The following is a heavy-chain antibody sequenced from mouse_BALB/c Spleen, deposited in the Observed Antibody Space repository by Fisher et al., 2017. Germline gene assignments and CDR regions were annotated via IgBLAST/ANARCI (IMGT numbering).Heavy chain of an antibody. Sequence: RFTISRDNARNILYLQMSSLRSEDTAMYYCARADGAMDYWGQGTSVTVSS. V-gene: IGHV5-6-5*01. CDR3: ARADGAMDY. J-gene: IGHJ4*01.